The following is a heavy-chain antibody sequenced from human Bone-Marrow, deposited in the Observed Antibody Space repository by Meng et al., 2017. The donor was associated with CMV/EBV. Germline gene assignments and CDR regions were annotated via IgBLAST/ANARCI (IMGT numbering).Heavy chain of an antibody. CDR3: ARVVTMASADY. Sequence: EVDLAGSWGVVVHPGGSLSLSCAASGFTFDDSTMHWVRPVPGNGLELVSLISWDGGSTYYADSVKGRFTISRDNSKNSLYLQMNSLRAEDTAVYYCARVVTMASADYWGQGTLVTVSS. D-gene: IGHD3-10*01. CDR2: ISWDGGST. V-gene: IGHV3-43*01. CDR1: GFTFDDST. J-gene: IGHJ4*02.